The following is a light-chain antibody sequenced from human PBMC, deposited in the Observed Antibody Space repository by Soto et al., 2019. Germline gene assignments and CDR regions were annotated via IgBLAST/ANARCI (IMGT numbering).Light chain of an antibody. V-gene: IGKV3-15*01. CDR2: GAS. Sequence: EMVMTQSPATLSVSPGERVTLSCRASQNISRNLAWYQQQPGQAPRLLIYGASTRATGIPARFSGSGSGTDFTLTISSLQSEDFAVYYCQQYDNWPHTFGQGTKLEIK. J-gene: IGKJ2*01. CDR3: QQYDNWPHT. CDR1: QNISRN.